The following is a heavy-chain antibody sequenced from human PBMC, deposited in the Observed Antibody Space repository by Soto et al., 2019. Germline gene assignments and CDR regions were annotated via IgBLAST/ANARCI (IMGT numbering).Heavy chain of an antibody. V-gene: IGHV1-46*01. CDR2: INPSGGST. J-gene: IGHJ5*02. D-gene: IGHD6-19*01. Sequence: ASVKVSCKASGYTFTSYYMHWERQAPGQGLEWMGIINPSGGSTSYAQKFQGRVTMTRDTSTSTVYMELSSLRSEDTAVYYCARSIAVAGGWFDPWGQGTLVTVSS. CDR1: GYTFTSYY. CDR3: ARSIAVAGGWFDP.